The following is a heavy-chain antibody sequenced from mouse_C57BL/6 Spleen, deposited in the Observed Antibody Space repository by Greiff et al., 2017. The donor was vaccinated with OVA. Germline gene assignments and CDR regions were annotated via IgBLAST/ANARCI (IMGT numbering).Heavy chain of an antibody. CDR3: AIYYGSPYYAMDY. D-gene: IGHD1-1*01. Sequence: DVQLVESGGGLVKPGGSLKLSCAASGFTFSDYGMHWVRQAPEKGLEWVAYISSGSSTIYYADTVKGRFTISRDNAKNTLFLQMTSLRSEDTAMYYCAIYYGSPYYAMDYWGQGTSVTVSS. J-gene: IGHJ4*01. V-gene: IGHV5-17*01. CDR1: GFTFSDYG. CDR2: ISSGSSTI.